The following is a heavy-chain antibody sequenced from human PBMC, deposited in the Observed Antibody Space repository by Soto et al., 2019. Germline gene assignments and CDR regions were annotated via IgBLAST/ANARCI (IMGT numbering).Heavy chain of an antibody. Sequence: GASVKVSCKASGYTFTGYYMHWERQAPGQGLEWMGWINPNSGGTNYAQKFQVRVTMTRDTSISTAYMELSRLRSDDTAVYYCARAAAAVPLHYYYGMDVWGQGTTVTVSS. CDR1: GYTFTGYY. J-gene: IGHJ6*02. D-gene: IGHD6-13*01. CDR2: INPNSGGT. CDR3: ARAAAAVPLHYYYGMDV. V-gene: IGHV1-2*02.